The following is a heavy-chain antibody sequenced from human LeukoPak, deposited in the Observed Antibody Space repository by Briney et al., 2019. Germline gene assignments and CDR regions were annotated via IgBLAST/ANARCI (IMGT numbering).Heavy chain of an antibody. CDR3: AGAIQRYCSSTSCYYDAFDI. V-gene: IGHV4-59*01. D-gene: IGHD2-2*01. Sequence: SETLSLTCTVSGGSISSYYWSWIRQPPGKGLEWIGYIYYCGSTNYNPSLKSRVTISVDTSKNQFSLKLSSVTAADTAVYYCAGAIQRYCSSTSCYYDAFDIWGQGTMVTVSS. J-gene: IGHJ3*02. CDR1: GGSISSYY. CDR2: IYYCGST.